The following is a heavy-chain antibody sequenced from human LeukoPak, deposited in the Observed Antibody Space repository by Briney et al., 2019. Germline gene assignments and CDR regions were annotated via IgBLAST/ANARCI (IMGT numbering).Heavy chain of an antibody. Sequence: GGSLRLSCAASGFTVSSNYMSWVRQAPGKGLEWVSVIYSGGSTYYADSVKGRFTISRDNSKNTLHLQMNSLRAEDTAVYYCARANYYGSGSFHYWGQGTLVTVSS. CDR2: IYSGGST. V-gene: IGHV3-66*01. D-gene: IGHD3-10*01. J-gene: IGHJ4*02. CDR3: ARANYYGSGSFHY. CDR1: GFTVSSNY.